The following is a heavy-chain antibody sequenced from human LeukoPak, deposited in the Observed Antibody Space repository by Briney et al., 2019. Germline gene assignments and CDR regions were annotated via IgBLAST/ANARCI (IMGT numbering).Heavy chain of an antibody. J-gene: IGHJ5*02. CDR3: ARGIYGSGSSWFDP. CDR2: ISTARNYK. V-gene: IGHV3-21*06. Sequence: GGSLRLSCAASGFTFSTYSMNWVRQAPGKGLEWVSSISTARNYKFYADSVKGRFTISRDNAKNSLYLQMNSLRAEDTAVYYCARGIYGSGSSWFDPWGQGTLVTVSS. D-gene: IGHD3-10*01. CDR1: GFTFSTYS.